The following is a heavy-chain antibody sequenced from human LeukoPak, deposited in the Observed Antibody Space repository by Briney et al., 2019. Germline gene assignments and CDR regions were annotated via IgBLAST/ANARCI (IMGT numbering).Heavy chain of an antibody. V-gene: IGHV3-30-3*01. CDR2: ISYDGSNK. Sequence: GAPRPPFAGPGLPLRNYSMQRVRQAPGQGVGWVAVISYDGSNKYYADSVKGRFTISRDSSKNTLFLHMNTLRAEDTAIYYCAKDRTVGASYWYFDLWGRGTLVTVPS. J-gene: IGHJ2*01. CDR1: GLPLRNYS. D-gene: IGHD1-26*01. CDR3: AKDRTVGASYWYFDL.